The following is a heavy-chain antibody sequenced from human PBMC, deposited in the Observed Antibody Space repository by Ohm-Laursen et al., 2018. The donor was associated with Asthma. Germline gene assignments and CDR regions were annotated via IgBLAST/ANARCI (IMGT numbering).Heavy chain of an antibody. V-gene: IGHV2-70*04. CDR2: IDWDDDK. CDR1: GLSLSTSGLR. D-gene: IGHD3-10*01. J-gene: IGHJ4*02. Sequence: TQTPTLTRSLSGLSLSTSGLRVSWIRQPPGKALEWLARIDWDDDKFYSTSLKTRLTISKDTSKNQVVLTMTNMDPVDTATYYCARMNYGSDYYFDYWGQGTLVTVSS. CDR3: ARMNYGSDYYFDY.